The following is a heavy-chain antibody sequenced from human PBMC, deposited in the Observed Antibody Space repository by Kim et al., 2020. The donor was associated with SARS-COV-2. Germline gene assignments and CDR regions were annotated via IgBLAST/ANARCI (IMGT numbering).Heavy chain of an antibody. CDR1: GFTFGDYA. D-gene: IGHD6-6*01. CDR3: TRPGSSSKGYYYYYGMDV. CDR2: IRSKAYGGTT. V-gene: IGHV3-49*03. Sequence: GGSLRLSCTASGFTFGDYAMSWFRQAPGKGLEWVGFIRSKAYGGTTEYAASVKGRFTISRDDSKSIAYLQMNSLKTEDTAVYYCTRPGSSSKGYYYYYGMDVWGQGTTVTVSS. J-gene: IGHJ6*02.